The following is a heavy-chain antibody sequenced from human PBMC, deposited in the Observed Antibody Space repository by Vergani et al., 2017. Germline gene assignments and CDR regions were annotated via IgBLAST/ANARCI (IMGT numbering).Heavy chain of an antibody. J-gene: IGHJ4*02. CDR1: GGSISSYY. V-gene: IGHV4-59*12. CDR3: ARGDSSGWYGY. CDR2: INHSGST. Sequence: QVQLQESGPGLVKPSETLSLTCTVSGGSISSYYWSWIRQPPGKGLEWIGEINHSGSTNYNPSLKSRVTISVDTSKNQFSLKLSSVTAADTAVYYCARGDSSGWYGYWGQGTLVTVSS. D-gene: IGHD6-19*01.